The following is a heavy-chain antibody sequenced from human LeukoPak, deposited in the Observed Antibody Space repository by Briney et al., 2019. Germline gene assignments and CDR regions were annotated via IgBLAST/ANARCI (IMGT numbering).Heavy chain of an antibody. CDR1: GGSISSGGYY. D-gene: IGHD3-22*01. Sequence: PSETLSLTCTVSGGSISSGGYYWSWIRQHPGKGLEWIGYIYYSGSTYYNPSLKSRVTISVDTSKNQFSLKLSSVTAADTAVYYWARDSASSVYYDYWGKETLVTVSS. V-gene: IGHV4-31*03. CDR2: IYYSGST. CDR3: ARDSASSVYYDY. J-gene: IGHJ4*02.